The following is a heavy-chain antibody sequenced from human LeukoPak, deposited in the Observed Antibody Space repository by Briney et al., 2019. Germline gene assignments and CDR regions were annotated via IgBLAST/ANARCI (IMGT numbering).Heavy chain of an antibody. CDR1: GFTFSSYA. D-gene: IGHD3-22*01. V-gene: IGHV3-30-3*01. CDR2: ISYDGSNK. Sequence: GGSLRLSCAASGFTFSSYAMHWVRQAPGKGLEWVAVISYDGSNKYYADSVKGRFTISRDNSKNTLYLQMYSLRAEDTAVYYCARIDSSGYYCVYWGQGTLVTVSS. J-gene: IGHJ4*02. CDR3: ARIDSSGYYCVY.